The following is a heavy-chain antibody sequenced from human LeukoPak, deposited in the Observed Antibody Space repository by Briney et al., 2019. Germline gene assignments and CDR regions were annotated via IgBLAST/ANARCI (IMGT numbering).Heavy chain of an antibody. V-gene: IGHV3-74*01. Sequence: PGGSLRLSCAASGLTFSDFWMHWVRQPPGKGLVWVALVKGDGRTTIYADSVKGRFTVYRDNSKNTVYLQMNRLRAEDTAIYYCAKVSICYGCYFDYWGPGIPVTVSS. J-gene: IGHJ4*02. CDR1: GLTFSDFW. CDR3: AKVSICYGCYFDY. D-gene: IGHD3-10*02. CDR2: VKGDGRTT.